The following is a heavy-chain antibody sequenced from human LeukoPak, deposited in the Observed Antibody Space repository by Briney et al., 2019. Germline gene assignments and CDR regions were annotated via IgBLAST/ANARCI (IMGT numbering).Heavy chain of an antibody. CDR1: GFTFSTYG. CDR2: VKQDGSET. CDR3: ARDRATY. Sequence: GGSLRLSCAASGFTFSTYGMSWVRQAPGKGLEWVASVKQDGSETYYVDSVKGRFTISRDNAKNSLYLQMNSLRAEDTAVYYCARDRATYWGQGTLVTVSS. J-gene: IGHJ4*02. V-gene: IGHV3-7*01.